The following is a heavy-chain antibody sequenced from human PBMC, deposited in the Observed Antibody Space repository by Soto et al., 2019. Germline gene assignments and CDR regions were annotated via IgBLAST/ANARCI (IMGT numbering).Heavy chain of an antibody. V-gene: IGHV3-48*02. CDR3: ARSSSSWAYYFDF. Sequence: EVHLVESGGGLVQPGGSLRLSCAASGFTFSSYSLNWVRRAPGKGLEWVSYITSSGTTVYYADSVRGRFTISRDNAKNSLYLQMNSLRYDCTAVYYCARSSSSWAYYFDFWGQGTLVTVSS. CDR2: ITSSGTTV. CDR1: GFTFSSYS. D-gene: IGHD6-13*01. J-gene: IGHJ4*02.